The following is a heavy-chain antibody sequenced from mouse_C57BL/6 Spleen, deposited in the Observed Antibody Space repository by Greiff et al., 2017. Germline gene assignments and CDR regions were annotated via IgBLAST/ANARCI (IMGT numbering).Heavy chain of an antibody. CDR2: ISSGSSTN. D-gene: IGHD1-1*01. CDR1: GFTFSDYG. V-gene: IGHV5-17*01. CDR3: VRGNDYGSSQDY. J-gene: IGHJ2*01. Sequence: EVMLVEPGGGLVKPGGSLKLSCAASGFTFSDYGMHWVRQTPEKGLEWVAYISSGSSTNYYADTVKGRFTISKDNAKNTLFLQMTSLRAEDTAMYYCVRGNDYGSSQDYWGQGTTLTVSS.